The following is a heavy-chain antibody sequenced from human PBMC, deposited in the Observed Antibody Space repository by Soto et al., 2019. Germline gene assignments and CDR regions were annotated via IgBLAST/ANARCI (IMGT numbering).Heavy chain of an antibody. V-gene: IGHV3-53*04. Sequence: GGSLRLSCAASGFTVSSNYMSWVRQAPGKGLEWVSVIYSGGSTYYADSVKGRFTISRNNSKNTLYLQMNSLRAEDTAVYYCARPSLGVVDAFDIWGQGTMVTVSS. CDR1: GFTVSSNY. D-gene: IGHD3-3*01. CDR3: ARPSLGVVDAFDI. J-gene: IGHJ3*02. CDR2: IYSGGST.